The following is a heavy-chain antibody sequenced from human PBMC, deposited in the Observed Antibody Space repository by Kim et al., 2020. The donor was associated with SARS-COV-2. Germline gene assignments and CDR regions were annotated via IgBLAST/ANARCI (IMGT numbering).Heavy chain of an antibody. V-gene: IGHV4-61*07. D-gene: IGHD2-2*01. J-gene: IGHJ6*02. CDR3: VRLVVLPGYGMDV. Sequence: KYNPSLKSRVTMSVDTSKNQFSLKLTSVTAADTAVYYCVRLVVLPGYGMDVWGQGTTVIVSS.